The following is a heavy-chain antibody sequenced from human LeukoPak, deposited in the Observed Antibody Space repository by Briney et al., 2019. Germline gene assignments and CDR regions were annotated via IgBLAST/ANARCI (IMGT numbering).Heavy chain of an antibody. J-gene: IGHJ6*02. V-gene: IGHV3-7*01. CDR3: AREASNQLLRYYYYYYGMDV. CDR2: IKEDGSEK. CDR1: GFSFSSYW. D-gene: IGHD2-2*01. Sequence: GGSLRLSWAASGFSFSSYWMSWVRQAPGKGLEWVANIKEDGSEKYYVDSVKGRFTIYRDNAKKSRYLQMNSLRAEDTAVYCCAREASNQLLRYYYYYYGMDVWGQGTTVTVSS.